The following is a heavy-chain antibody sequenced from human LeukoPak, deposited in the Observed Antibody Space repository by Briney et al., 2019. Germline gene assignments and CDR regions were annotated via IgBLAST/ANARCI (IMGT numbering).Heavy chain of an antibody. CDR2: ISYDGSNN. CDR1: GFTFSSYG. J-gene: IGHJ4*02. V-gene: IGHV3-30*03. D-gene: IGHD3-10*02. Sequence: GGSLRLSCAASGFTFSSYGMHWVRQAPGKGLEWVAVISYDGSNNYYEDSVKGRFTISRDNSKNTLYLQMNSLRAEDTAVYYCARGTMFPYYFDSWGQGTLVTVSS. CDR3: ARGTMFPYYFDS.